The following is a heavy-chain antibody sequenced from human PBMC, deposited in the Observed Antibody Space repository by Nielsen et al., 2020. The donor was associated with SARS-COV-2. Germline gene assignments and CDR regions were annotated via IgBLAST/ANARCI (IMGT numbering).Heavy chain of an antibody. CDR2: ISSSSSYI. D-gene: IGHD5-24*01. V-gene: IGHV3-21*01. Sequence: GESLKISCAASGFTFSSYSMNWVRQAPGKGLEWVSSISSSSSYIYYADSVKGRFTISRDNAKNSLYLQMNSLRAEDTAVYYCARDSRGGDGYNHFDYWGQGTLVTVSS. CDR3: ARDSRGGDGYNHFDY. J-gene: IGHJ4*02. CDR1: GFTFSSYS.